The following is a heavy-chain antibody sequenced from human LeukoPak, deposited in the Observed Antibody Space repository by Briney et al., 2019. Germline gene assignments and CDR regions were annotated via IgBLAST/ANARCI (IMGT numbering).Heavy chain of an antibody. CDR3: ARAEGIAAAGIDY. CDR1: GGSFSGYY. D-gene: IGHD6-13*01. CDR2: IYTSGST. J-gene: IGHJ4*02. Sequence: SETLSLTCAVYGGSFSGYYWSWIRQPAGKGLEWIGRIYTSGSTNYNPSLKSRVTMSVDTSQNQFSLKLSSVTAADTAVYYCARAEGIAAAGIDYWGQGTLVTVSS. V-gene: IGHV4-59*10.